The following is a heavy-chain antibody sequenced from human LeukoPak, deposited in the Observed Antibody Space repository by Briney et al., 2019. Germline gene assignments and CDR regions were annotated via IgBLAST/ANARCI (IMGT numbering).Heavy chain of an antibody. CDR2: ISAYNGNT. J-gene: IGHJ4*02. Sequence: ASVKVSCKASGYTFTSYGISWVRQAPGQGLEWMGWISAYNGNTNYAQKLQGRVAMTTDTSTSTAYMELRSLRSDDTAVYYCARESYYDILTGPDYWGQGTLVTVSS. CDR1: GYTFTSYG. V-gene: IGHV1-18*04. CDR3: ARESYYDILTGPDY. D-gene: IGHD3-9*01.